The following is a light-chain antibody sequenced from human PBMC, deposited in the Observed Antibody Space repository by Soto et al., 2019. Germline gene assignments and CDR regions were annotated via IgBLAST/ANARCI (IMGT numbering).Light chain of an antibody. CDR3: QHYGSSLWT. J-gene: IGKJ1*01. CDR1: QSVSSIY. CDR2: GAS. V-gene: IGKV3-20*01. Sequence: EIVLTQSPGTLSLSPGERATLSCRASQSVSSIYLAWYQQKPGQAPRLLIHGASSRATGIPDRFSGSGSGTDFTLTISRLEPEDFAVYYCQHYGSSLWTFGQGTKVEIK.